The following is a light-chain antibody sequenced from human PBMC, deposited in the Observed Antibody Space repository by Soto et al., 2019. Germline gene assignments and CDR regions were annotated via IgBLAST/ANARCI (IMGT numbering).Light chain of an antibody. CDR2: AAF. J-gene: IGKJ4*01. V-gene: IGKV3-20*01. Sequence: EIVLTQSPGTLSLSPGERATLSCRASQNIDGNFLVWHQQKPGQAPRLLINAAFTRATGIPDRFSGSGSGTDFTLPISRLEPEDFAVYYCQQYGAPPFTFGGGTKVEIK. CDR3: QQYGAPPFT. CDR1: QNIDGNF.